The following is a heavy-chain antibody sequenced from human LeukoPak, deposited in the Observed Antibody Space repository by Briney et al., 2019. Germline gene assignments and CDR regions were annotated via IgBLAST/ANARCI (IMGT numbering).Heavy chain of an antibody. D-gene: IGHD3-9*01. CDR1: GFTFSSYA. Sequence: GGSLRLSCAASGFTFSSYAMHWVRQAPGKGLEYVSAISSNGGSTYYANSVKGRFTISRDNSKNTLYLQTGSLRAEDMAVYYCARDAGRELRYFDWPPLYYFDYWGQGTLVTVSS. CDR3: ARDAGRELRYFDWPPLYYFDY. J-gene: IGHJ4*02. CDR2: ISSNGGST. V-gene: IGHV3-64*01.